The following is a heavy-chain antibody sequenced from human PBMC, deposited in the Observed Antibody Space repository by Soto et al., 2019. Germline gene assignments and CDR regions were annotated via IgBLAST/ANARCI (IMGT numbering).Heavy chain of an antibody. J-gene: IGHJ4*02. D-gene: IGHD3-10*01. CDR1: GFTFSSYA. CDR2: ISGSGGST. V-gene: IGHV3-23*01. Sequence: EVQLLESGGGLVQPGGSLRLSCAASGFTFSSYAMSWVRQAPGKGLEWVSAISGSGGSTYYADSVKGRFPISRDNSKNTLYMQRTRRRVDDTAVYYYAKVEALLGFGECDYFAYWGKGTPVTVSS. CDR3: AKVEALLGFGECDYFAY.